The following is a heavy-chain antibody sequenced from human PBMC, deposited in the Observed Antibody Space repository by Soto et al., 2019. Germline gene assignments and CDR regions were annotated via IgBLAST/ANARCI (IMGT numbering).Heavy chain of an antibody. V-gene: IGHV3-53*01. CDR3: ARHDYYDSSGYYPN. CDR2: IYSGGST. CDR1: GFTVSSNY. Sequence: GGSLRLSCAASGFTVSSNYMSWVRQAPGKGLEWVSVIYSGGSTYYADSVKGRFTISRDNSKNTLYLQMNSLRAEDTAVYYCARHDYYDSSGYYPNWGQGTLVTVSS. D-gene: IGHD3-22*01. J-gene: IGHJ4*02.